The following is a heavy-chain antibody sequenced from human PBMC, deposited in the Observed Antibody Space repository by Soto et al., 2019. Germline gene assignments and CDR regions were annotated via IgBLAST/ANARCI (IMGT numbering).Heavy chain of an antibody. CDR1: GYTFSGYY. V-gene: IGHV1-2*02. D-gene: IGHD3-10*01. CDR3: ARDYELWILRGKLIEI. J-gene: IGHJ3*02. CDR2: INPNSGAT. Sequence: QVQLVQSGPEVRRPGASVNVSCKASGYTFSGYYIHWVRQAPGQGLAWMGWINPNSGATNYPQKFRGRVTMTRDTSISTAYMELSRLRSDDTAIYYSARDYELWILRGKLIEIWGPGTLVTVSS.